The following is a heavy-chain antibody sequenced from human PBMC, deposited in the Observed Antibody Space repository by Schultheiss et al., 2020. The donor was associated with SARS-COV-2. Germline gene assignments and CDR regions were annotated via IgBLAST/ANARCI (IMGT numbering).Heavy chain of an antibody. CDR1: GFTFSSYA. CDR3: AITGELPYNPRFDY. CDR2: ISGSGGST. J-gene: IGHJ4*02. Sequence: GGSLRLSCAASGFTFSSYAMSWVRQAPGKGLEWVSAISGSGGSTYYADSVKGRFTISRDNSKNTLYLQMNSLRAEDTAVYYCAITGELPYNPRFDYWGQGTLVTVSS. D-gene: IGHD1-26*01. V-gene: IGHV3-23*01.